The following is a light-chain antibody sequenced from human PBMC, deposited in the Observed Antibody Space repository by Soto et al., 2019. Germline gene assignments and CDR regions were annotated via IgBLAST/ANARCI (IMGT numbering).Light chain of an antibody. CDR1: QDISSY. Sequence: DLHMTQSPSSLSASVGDEVTITCQASQDISSYLSWYQQKPGKAPNLLLYDASNLETGVPSRFSGSGSGTDFTFTISSLQPEDFATYYCQQYDNLPLTFGGGTKVEIK. CDR2: DAS. CDR3: QQYDNLPLT. V-gene: IGKV1-33*01. J-gene: IGKJ4*01.